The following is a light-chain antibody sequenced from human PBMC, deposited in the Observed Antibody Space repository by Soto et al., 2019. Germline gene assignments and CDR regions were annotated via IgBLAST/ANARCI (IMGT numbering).Light chain of an antibody. CDR2: AAT. Sequence: DIQMTQSPSSLFASVGDRVTSTCRASQSIRAYLNWYQQRPGKAPSLLIYAATRLHSGVPLRFSGSGSGTDFPLTISSMHPEDFATYYFERSYRSISFGHVTRLEMK. J-gene: IGKJ5*01. CDR3: ERSYRSIS. V-gene: IGKV1-39*01. CDR1: QSIRAY.